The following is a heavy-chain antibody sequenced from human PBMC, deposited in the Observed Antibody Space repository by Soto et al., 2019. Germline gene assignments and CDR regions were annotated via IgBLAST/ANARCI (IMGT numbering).Heavy chain of an antibody. D-gene: IGHD4-17*01. J-gene: IGHJ4*02. Sequence: GWSLRLSCAASGFTFSSYAMSWVRQAPGKGLEWVSSISGSGGSTYYADSVKGRFTISRDNSKNTLYLQMNSLRAEDTAVYYCAKDLGIDYGDYPYYFDYWGQGTMVTVSS. CDR3: AKDLGIDYGDYPYYFDY. CDR2: ISGSGGST. V-gene: IGHV3-23*01. CDR1: GFTFSSYA.